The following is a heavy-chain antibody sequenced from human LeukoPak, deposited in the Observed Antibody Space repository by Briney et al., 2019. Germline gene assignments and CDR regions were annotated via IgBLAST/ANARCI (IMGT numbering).Heavy chain of an antibody. D-gene: IGHD2-15*01. J-gene: IGHJ5*02. CDR1: GGSISSYY. CDR2: IYYSGST. Sequence: SETLSPTCTVSGGSISSYYWSWIRQPPGKGLEWIGYIYYSGSTNYNPSLKSRVTISVDTSKNQFSLKLSSVTAADTAVYYCAREDCSGGSCYLGGYNWFDPWGQGTLVTVSS. V-gene: IGHV4-59*01. CDR3: AREDCSGGSCYLGGYNWFDP.